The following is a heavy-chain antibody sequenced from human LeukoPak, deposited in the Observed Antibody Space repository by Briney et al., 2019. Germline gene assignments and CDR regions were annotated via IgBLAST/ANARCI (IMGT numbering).Heavy chain of an antibody. D-gene: IGHD7-27*01. CDR2: ISSSTSYI. V-gene: IGHV3-21*01. CDR1: GFTFSSYA. J-gene: IGHJ4*02. Sequence: GGSLRLSCAASGFTFSSYAMNWVRQAPGKGLEWVLSISSSTSYIYYADSVKGRFTIPRDNAKNSLYLQMNSLRAEDTAVYYCARAWATDFDYWGQGTLVTVSS. CDR3: ARAWATDFDY.